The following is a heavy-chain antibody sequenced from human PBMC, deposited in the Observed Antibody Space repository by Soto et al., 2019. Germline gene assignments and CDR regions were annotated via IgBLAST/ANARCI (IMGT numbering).Heavy chain of an antibody. D-gene: IGHD3-10*01. CDR1: GGSISSYY. J-gene: IGHJ6*03. CDR2: IYYSGST. V-gene: IGHV4-59*01. CDR3: ARARITMVRGVIVDYYYYYMDV. Sequence: PSETLSLTCTVSGGSISSYYWSWIRQPPGKGLEWIGYIYYSGSTNYNPSLKSRVTISVDTSKNQFSLKLSSVTAADTAVYYCARARITMVRGVIVDYYYYYMDVWGQGTTVTVSS.